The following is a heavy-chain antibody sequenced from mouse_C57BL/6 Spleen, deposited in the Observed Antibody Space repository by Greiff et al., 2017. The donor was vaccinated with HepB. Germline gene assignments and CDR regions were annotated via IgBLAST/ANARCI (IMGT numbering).Heavy chain of an antibody. D-gene: IGHD2-5*01. CDR2: IWGVGST. CDR3: ASAYYSNGGFAY. Sequence: VHLVESGPGLVAPSQSLSITCTVSGFSLTSYGVDWVRQSPGKGLEWLGVIWGVGSTNYNSALKSRLSISKDNSKSQVFLKMNSLQTDDTAMYYCASAYYSNGGFAYWGQGTLVTVSA. J-gene: IGHJ3*01. CDR1: GFSLTSYG. V-gene: IGHV2-6*01.